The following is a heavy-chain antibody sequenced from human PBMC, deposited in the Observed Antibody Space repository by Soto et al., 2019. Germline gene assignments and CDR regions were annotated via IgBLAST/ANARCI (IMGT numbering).Heavy chain of an antibody. V-gene: IGHV1-69*06. CDR3: AKLGYCNSSGKCYGGYWFDP. D-gene: IGHD2-2*01. Sequence: ASVKVSCKASGGTLSNLAIGWVRRAPGEGLEWMGEIIPFFNTVNYAQKFQGRVTLTADKLTNTAYMELSSLRSEDTAVYYCAKLGYCNSSGKCYGGYWFDPWGQGTRVTVSS. J-gene: IGHJ5*02. CDR1: GGTLSNLA. CDR2: IIPFFNTV.